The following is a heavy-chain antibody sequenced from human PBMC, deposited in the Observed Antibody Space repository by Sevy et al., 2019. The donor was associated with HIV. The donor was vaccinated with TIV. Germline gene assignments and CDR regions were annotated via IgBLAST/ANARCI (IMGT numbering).Heavy chain of an antibody. CDR1: GGSISSYY. J-gene: IGHJ3*02. CDR3: ARYDILTGHSDVFDI. D-gene: IGHD3-9*01. Sequence: SETLSLTCTVSGGSISSYYWSWIRQPPGKGLEWIGHIHYRGRTTYNPPLKSRVTISVDTSKIHFSLRLNFVTAADTALYYCARYDILTGHSDVFDIWGQGTMVTVSS. V-gene: IGHV4-59*13. CDR2: IHYRGRT.